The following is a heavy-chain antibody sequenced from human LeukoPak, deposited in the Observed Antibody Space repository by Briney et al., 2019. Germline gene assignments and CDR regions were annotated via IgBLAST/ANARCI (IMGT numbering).Heavy chain of an antibody. CDR2: INPNSGGT. D-gene: IGHD3-22*01. V-gene: IGHV1-2*02. CDR3: ARVCWSHKENYYDSSGPADY. CDR1: GYTFTGYY. J-gene: IGHJ4*02. Sequence: VASVKVSCKASGYTFTGYYMHWVRQAPGQGLEWMGWINPNSGGTNYAQKFQGRVTMTRDTSISTAYMELSRLRSDDTAVYYCARVCWSHKENYYDSSGPADYWGQGTLVTVSS.